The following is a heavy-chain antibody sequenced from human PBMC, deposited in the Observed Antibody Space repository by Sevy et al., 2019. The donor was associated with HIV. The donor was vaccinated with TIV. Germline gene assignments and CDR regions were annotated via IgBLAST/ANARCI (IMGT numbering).Heavy chain of an antibody. D-gene: IGHD6-6*01. Sequence: GESLKISCAASGFTFSSYGMHWVRQAPGKGLEWVAVISYDGSNKYYAGSVKGRFTISRDNSKNTLYLQMNSLRAEDTAVYYCAKDQGLEYSSSSGGEVGMDVWGQGTTVTVSS. V-gene: IGHV3-30*18. J-gene: IGHJ6*02. CDR3: AKDQGLEYSSSSGGEVGMDV. CDR2: ISYDGSNK. CDR1: GFTFSSYG.